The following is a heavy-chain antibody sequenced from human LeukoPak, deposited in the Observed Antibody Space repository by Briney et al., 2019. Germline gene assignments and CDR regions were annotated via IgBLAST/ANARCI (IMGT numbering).Heavy chain of an antibody. D-gene: IGHD3-3*01. V-gene: IGHV1-18*01. J-gene: IGHJ2*01. Sequence: ASVKVSCKASGYTFTSYGISWVRQAPGQGLEWMGWISAYNGNTNYAQKFQGRVTITADKSTSTAYMELSSLRSEDTAVYYCARAIFGVVSTLRYFDLWGRGTLVTVSS. CDR1: GYTFTSYG. CDR3: ARAIFGVVSTLRYFDL. CDR2: ISAYNGNT.